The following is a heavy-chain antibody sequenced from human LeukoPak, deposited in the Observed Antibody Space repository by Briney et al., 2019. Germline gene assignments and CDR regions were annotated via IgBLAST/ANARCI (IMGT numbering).Heavy chain of an antibody. J-gene: IGHJ4*02. V-gene: IGHV3-23*01. CDR1: GFTFSSYA. CDR2: ISGSGVST. Sequence: GGSLRLSCAASGFTFSSYAMRWVRQTPGKGLEWVSAISGSGVSTYYADSVKGRFTISRDNSKNTLYLQMNSLRAEDTAVYYCAKDAYGDYVFDYWGQGTLVTVSS. CDR3: AKDAYGDYVFDY. D-gene: IGHD4-17*01.